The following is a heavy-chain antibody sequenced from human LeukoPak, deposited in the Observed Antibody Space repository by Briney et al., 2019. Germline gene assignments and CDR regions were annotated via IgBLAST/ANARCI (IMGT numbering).Heavy chain of an antibody. CDR1: GGSISYYY. J-gene: IGHJ4*02. CDR3: ARHGYGSGSYYTPFDY. V-gene: IGHV4-59*08. D-gene: IGHD3-10*01. Sequence: QASETLSLTCTVSGGSISYYYWSWIRQPPGKGLEWIGYIFYSGSTVYNPSLQSRVTISVDTSTNQFSLKLSSVTAADTAVYYCARHGYGSGSYYTPFDYWGQGTLVTVSS. CDR2: IFYSGST.